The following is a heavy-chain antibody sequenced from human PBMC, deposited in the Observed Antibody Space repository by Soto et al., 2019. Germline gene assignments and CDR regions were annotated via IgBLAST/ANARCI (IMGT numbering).Heavy chain of an antibody. CDR3: ASGFSSWQNYYNYGMHV. J-gene: IGHJ6*02. CDR1: GYTFTSYD. CDR2: MNPNSGNT. Sequence: ASVKVSCKASGYTFTSYDINWVRQATGQGLEWMGWMNPNSGNTDYAQKFQGRGTMTRNTSISTAYMELSSLRSEDPAVYYCASGFSSWQNYYNYGMHVWGQGTTVTDSS. D-gene: IGHD6-13*01. V-gene: IGHV1-8*01.